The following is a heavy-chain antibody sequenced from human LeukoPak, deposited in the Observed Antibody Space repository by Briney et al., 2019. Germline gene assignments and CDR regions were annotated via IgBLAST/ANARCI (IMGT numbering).Heavy chain of an antibody. Sequence: GGSLRLSCVASGFTFTNFAVHWVRQAPGKGLEWVAFISYDGSTKYYADSVKGRFTISRDNSKNTLYLQMNSLRTEDTAVYYCARRSRDGWYFDYWGQGTLVTVSS. CDR2: ISYDGSTK. V-gene: IGHV3-30*04. CDR3: ARRSRDGWYFDY. D-gene: IGHD5-24*01. J-gene: IGHJ4*02. CDR1: GFTFTNFA.